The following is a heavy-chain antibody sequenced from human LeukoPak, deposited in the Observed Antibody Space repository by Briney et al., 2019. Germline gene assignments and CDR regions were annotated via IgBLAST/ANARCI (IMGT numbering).Heavy chain of an antibody. D-gene: IGHD5-18*01. CDR1: GFTVSSNY. Sequence: PGGSLRLSCAASGFTVSSNYMSWVRQAPGKGLEWVSVIYSGGSTYYADSVKGRFTISRDNSKNTLYLQMNSLRAEDTAVYYCARFTDTKGFDYSGQGTLVTVSS. V-gene: IGHV3-53*01. J-gene: IGHJ4*02. CDR3: ARFTDTKGFDY. CDR2: IYSGGST.